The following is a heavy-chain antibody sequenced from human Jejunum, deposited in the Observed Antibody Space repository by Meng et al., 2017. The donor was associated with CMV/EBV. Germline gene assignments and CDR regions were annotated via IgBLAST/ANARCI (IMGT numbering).Heavy chain of an antibody. J-gene: IGHJ4*02. V-gene: IGHV2-5*02. Sequence: SLSTSGGAVGWTRQPPRKALEWLVVIYWDDDKRYSPSLKSRLTITKDTSKNQVVLTMTNMDPVDTATYYCAQQIYDQVWGTYTHFDYWGQGTLVTVSS. CDR3: AQQIYDQVWGTYTHFDY. CDR2: IYWDDDK. CDR1: SLSTSGGA. D-gene: IGHD3-16*01.